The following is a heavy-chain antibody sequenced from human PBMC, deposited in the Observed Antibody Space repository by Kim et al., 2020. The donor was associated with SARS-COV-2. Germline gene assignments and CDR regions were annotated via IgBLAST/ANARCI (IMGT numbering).Heavy chain of an antibody. CDR2: IYTSGST. D-gene: IGHD6-19*01. CDR3: ARSSYSSGWYSFDY. V-gene: IGHV4-4*07. J-gene: IGHJ4*02. CDR1: GGSISSYY. Sequence: SETLSLTCTVSGGSISSYYWSWIRQPAGKGLEWIGRIYTSGSTNYNPSLKSRVTMSVDTSKNQFSLKLSSVTAADTAVYYCARSSYSSGWYSFDYWGQGTLVTVSS.